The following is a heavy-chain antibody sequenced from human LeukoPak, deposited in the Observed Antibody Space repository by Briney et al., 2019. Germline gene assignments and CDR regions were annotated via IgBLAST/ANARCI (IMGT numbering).Heavy chain of an antibody. D-gene: IGHD4-11*01. CDR1: GASLSNYQ. J-gene: IGHJ4*02. CDR3: VRDGYSTAWGYYSDS. Sequence: SETLSLTCTVSGASLSNYQWSWLRQTAGKRLEWLGHIDSSGGTYYNPSLKSGVTMSVDTSKNQVFVKLTTVTAADTAVYYCVRDGYSTAWGYYSDSWGRGILVTVSS. CDR2: IDSSGGT. V-gene: IGHV4-4*07.